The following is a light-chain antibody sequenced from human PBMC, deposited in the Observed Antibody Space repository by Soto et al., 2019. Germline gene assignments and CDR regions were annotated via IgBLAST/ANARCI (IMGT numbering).Light chain of an antibody. V-gene: IGKV2-40*01. CDR3: MQSMMFHLT. J-gene: IGKJ4*01. CDR1: QSLFDRDDDKTY. CDR2: MLS. Sequence: IVFTQAPLSLPVIPGEAASISCSSSQSLFDRDDDKTYLDWYLQRPGQSPQLLIYMLSHRASGVPDRFSGSGSDTDFTLKISRVEPEDVGVSYCMQSMMFHLTLGGGTKVDSK.